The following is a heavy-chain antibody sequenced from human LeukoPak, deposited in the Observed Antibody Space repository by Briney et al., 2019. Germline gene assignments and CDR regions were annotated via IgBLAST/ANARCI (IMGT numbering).Heavy chain of an antibody. CDR1: GGSFSGYY. CDR3: ARGTSAQH. CDR2: INHSGST. V-gene: IGHV4-34*01. J-gene: IGHJ1*01. Sequence: SETLSLTCAVYGGSFSGYYWSWIRQPPGKGLEWIGEINHSGSTNYNPSLKSRVTISVDTSKNQFSLKLSSVTAADTAVYYCARGTSAQHWGQGTLVTVSS.